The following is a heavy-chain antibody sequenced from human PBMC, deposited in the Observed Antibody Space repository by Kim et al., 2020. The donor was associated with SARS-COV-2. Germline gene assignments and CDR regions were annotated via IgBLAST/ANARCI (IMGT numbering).Heavy chain of an antibody. J-gene: IGHJ6*02. Sequence: LKSRVPISVDTSKNQFSLKLSSVTAADTAVYYCARRTASSWHYHYYYGMGVWGQGTTVTVSS. CDR3: ARRTASSWHYHYYYGMGV. D-gene: IGHD6-13*01. V-gene: IGHV4-34*01.